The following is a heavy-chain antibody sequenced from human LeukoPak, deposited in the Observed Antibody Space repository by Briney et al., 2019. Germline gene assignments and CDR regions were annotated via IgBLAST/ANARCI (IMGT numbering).Heavy chain of an antibody. CDR1: GGSFSGYY. J-gene: IGHJ6*02. V-gene: IGHV4-34*01. Sequence: SETLSLTCAVYGGSFSGYYWSWIRQPPGKGLEWIGEINHSGSTNYNPSLKSRVTISVDTSKNQFSLKLSSVTAADTAVYYCARVVPAAEYGMDVWGQGTLVTVSS. CDR2: INHSGST. CDR3: ARVVPAAEYGMDV. D-gene: IGHD2-2*01.